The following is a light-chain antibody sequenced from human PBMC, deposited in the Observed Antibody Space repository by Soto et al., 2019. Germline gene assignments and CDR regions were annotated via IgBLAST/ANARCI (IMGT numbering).Light chain of an antibody. CDR3: QSYDSRYVV. V-gene: IGLV1-40*01. CDR2: GNS. CDR1: SSNIGAGYD. J-gene: IGLJ2*01. Sequence: QSALTQPPSVSGAPGQRVTISCTGSSSNIGAGYDVHWYQQLPGTAPKLLIYGNSNRPSGVPDRFSGSKSDTSASLAITGLQAEDEADYYCQSYDSRYVVFGGGTKLTVL.